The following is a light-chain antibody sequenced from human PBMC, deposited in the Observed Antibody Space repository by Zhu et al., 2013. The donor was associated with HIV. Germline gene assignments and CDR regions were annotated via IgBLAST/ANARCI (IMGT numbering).Light chain of an antibody. CDR2: GAS. Sequence: EIVLTQSPATLSLSPGERATLSCRASQSVSSSYLAWYHQKPGQAPRLLIYGASSRATGIPDRFSGSGSGTDFTLTISRVEPEDFAVYYCQQYGSSPYTFGQGTKLEIK. CDR1: QSVSSSY. CDR3: QQYGSSPYT. V-gene: IGKV3-20*01. J-gene: IGKJ2*01.